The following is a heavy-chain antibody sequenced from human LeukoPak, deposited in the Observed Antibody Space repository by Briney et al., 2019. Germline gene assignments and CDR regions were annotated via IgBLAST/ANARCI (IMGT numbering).Heavy chain of an antibody. CDR1: GGSFSGYY. V-gene: IGHV4-34*01. Sequence: PSETLSLTCAVYGGSFSGYYWSWIRQPPGKGLEWIGEINHSGSTTNYNPSLKNRVTISVDMYKNQFSLKLTSVTAADAAVYYCARRRWGYGSGSYDYWGQGTLVTVSS. CDR2: INHSGSTT. D-gene: IGHD3-10*01. J-gene: IGHJ4*02. CDR3: ARRRWGYGSGSYDY.